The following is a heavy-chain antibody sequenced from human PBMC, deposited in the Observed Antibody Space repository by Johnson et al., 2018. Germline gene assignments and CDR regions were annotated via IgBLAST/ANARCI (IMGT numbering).Heavy chain of an antibody. Sequence: VQLVESGGGLVQPGGSLRLSCAASGFTFSSYSMNWVRQAPGKGLEWVSYISSSSSTIYYADSVKGRFTISRDNAKNSLYLQMNSLRDEDTAGYYCARDTRGSYSGYFQHWGQGSLVSVSP. D-gene: IGHD1-26*01. CDR2: ISSSSSTI. CDR3: ARDTRGSYSGYFQH. CDR1: GFTFSSYS. J-gene: IGHJ1*01. V-gene: IGHV3-48*02.